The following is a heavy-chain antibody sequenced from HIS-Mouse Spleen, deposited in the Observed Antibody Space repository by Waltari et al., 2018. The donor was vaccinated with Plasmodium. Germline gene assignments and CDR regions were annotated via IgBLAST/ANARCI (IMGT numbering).Heavy chain of an antibody. CDR3: ARGGYSSSSYYFDY. J-gene: IGHJ4*02. CDR1: GGSISSSY. Sequence: QVQLQESGPGLVKPSETLSLPCTVSGGSISSSYWRWIRQPPGKGLEWIAYIYYSGSTNYNPALKSRVTISVDTSKNQFSLKLSSVTAADTAVFYCARGGYSSSSYYFDYWGQGTLVTVSS. D-gene: IGHD6-6*01. CDR2: IYYSGST. V-gene: IGHV4-59*01.